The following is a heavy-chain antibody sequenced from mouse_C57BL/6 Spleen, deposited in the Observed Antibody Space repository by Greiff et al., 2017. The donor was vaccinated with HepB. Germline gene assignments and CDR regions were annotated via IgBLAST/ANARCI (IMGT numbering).Heavy chain of an antibody. CDR2: IDPENGDT. D-gene: IGHD1-2*01. Sequence: VQLQQSGAELVRPGASVKLSCTASGFNIKDVYMHWVKQRPEQGLEWIGWIDPENGDTEYASKFQGKATITADKSSNTAYLKLSSLTSEDTAVYYCTTRGTTADYWGQGTTLTVSS. J-gene: IGHJ2*01. V-gene: IGHV14-4*01. CDR3: TTRGTTADY. CDR1: GFNIKDVY.